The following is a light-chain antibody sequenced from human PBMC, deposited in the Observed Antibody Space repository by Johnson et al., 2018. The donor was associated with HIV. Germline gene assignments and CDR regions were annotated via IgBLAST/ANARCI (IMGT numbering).Light chain of an antibody. J-gene: IGLJ1*01. Sequence: QSVLTQPPSVSAAPGQKVTISCSGSSSNVGNNYVSWFQQLPGTAPKLLIYDNNERPSGIPDRFSGSKSGTSATLGITGLQTGDEADYYCGTWDTSLSAGVFGPGTNVSVL. CDR1: SSNVGNNY. CDR2: DNN. CDR3: GTWDTSLSAGV. V-gene: IGLV1-51*01.